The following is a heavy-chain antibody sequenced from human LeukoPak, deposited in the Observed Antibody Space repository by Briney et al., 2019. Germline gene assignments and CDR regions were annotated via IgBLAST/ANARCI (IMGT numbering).Heavy chain of an antibody. V-gene: IGHV3-30-3*01. Sequence: GSLRLSCAASGFTFSSYAMHWVRQAPGKGLEWVAVISYDGSNKYYADSVKGRFTISRDNSKNTLYLQMNSLRAEDTAVYCCARTHYGGNSYYYYYGMDVWGQGTTVTVSS. CDR3: ARTHYGGNSYYYYYGMDV. CDR2: ISYDGSNK. D-gene: IGHD4-23*01. CDR1: GFTFSSYA. J-gene: IGHJ6*02.